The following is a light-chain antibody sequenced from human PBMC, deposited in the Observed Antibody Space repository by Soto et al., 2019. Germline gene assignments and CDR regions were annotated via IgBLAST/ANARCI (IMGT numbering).Light chain of an antibody. Sequence: EVVLTQSPGTLSLSPGERVTLSCRASQSVSSFYLAWYQQRPGQAPRLLLYGASARATGIPDRFSGSGSGTDFTLTISRLEPEDFAVYFCLQYGSSPITFGQGTRLEIK. CDR3: LQYGSSPIT. CDR1: QSVSSFY. J-gene: IGKJ5*01. V-gene: IGKV3-20*01. CDR2: GAS.